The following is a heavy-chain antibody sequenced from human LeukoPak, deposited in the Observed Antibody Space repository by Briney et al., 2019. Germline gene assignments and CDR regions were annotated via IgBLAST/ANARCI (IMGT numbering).Heavy chain of an antibody. Sequence: GGSLRLSCAASGFTFSTFRMHWVRQAPGKGLEWVAFIQDDGATTNYADSVRGRFTISRDNSKSTVYLQMNSLKPDDTPAYYCATQSITLVVVISPFDYWGQGTLVTVSS. CDR2: IQDDGATT. D-gene: IGHD3-22*01. V-gene: IGHV3-30*02. J-gene: IGHJ4*02. CDR1: GFTFSTFR. CDR3: ATQSITLVVVISPFDY.